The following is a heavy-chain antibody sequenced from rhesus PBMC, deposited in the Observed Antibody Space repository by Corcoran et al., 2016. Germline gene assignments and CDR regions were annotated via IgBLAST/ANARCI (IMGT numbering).Heavy chain of an antibody. V-gene: IGHV4S7*01. Sequence: QVQLQESGPGVVKPSETLSLTCAVSGGTISSGYWWNWIRQPPGKGREGMGEIDGNRGSTTSTPPRQSRVTISNDASTNQFSLKLSSVTAADTAVYYCARLSTGRWVLTAPHYGLDSWGQGVVVTVSS. CDR3: ARLSTGRWVLTAPHYGLDS. CDR2: IDGNRGST. J-gene: IGHJ6*01. CDR1: GGTISSGYW. D-gene: IGHD2-15*01.